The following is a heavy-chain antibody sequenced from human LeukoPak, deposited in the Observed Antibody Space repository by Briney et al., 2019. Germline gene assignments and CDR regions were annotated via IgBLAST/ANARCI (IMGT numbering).Heavy chain of an antibody. CDR3: ARGSASNWPVDY. V-gene: IGHV1-69*13. D-gene: IGHD6-13*01. CDR1: GGSFSSYA. Sequence: GASVKVSCKASGGSFSSYAISWVRQAPGLGLEWMGGIVPVFGTPNYAQKFQGRLTITADDSSTTAYMELRSLTSDDTAVYYCARGSASNWPVDYWGQGTLVTVS. J-gene: IGHJ4*02. CDR2: IVPVFGTP.